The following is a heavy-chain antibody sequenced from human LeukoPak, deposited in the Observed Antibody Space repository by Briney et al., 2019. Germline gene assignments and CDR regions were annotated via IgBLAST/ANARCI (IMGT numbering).Heavy chain of an antibody. J-gene: IGHJ6*02. D-gene: IGHD2-15*01. Sequence: PGGSLRLSCAASGFTVSSNYMSWVRQAPGKGLEWISVIYGGGSAYYADSVKGRFTISRDNSKNTLYLQMNSLRAEDTAVYYCARADCSGGSCYYYYYYGMDVWGQGTTVTVSS. CDR3: ARADCSGGSCYYYYYYGMDV. CDR1: GFTVSSNY. CDR2: IYGGGSA. V-gene: IGHV3-53*05.